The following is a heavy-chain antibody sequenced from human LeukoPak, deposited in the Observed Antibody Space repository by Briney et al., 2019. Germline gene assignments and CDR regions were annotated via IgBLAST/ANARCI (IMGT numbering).Heavy chain of an antibody. J-gene: IGHJ6*02. CDR3: ARASRIAAAGTLGYYYGMDV. D-gene: IGHD6-13*01. CDR2: ISAYNGNT. V-gene: IGHV1-18*01. CDR1: GGTFSSYA. Sequence: ASVKVSCKASGGTFSSYAISWVRQAPGQGLEWMGWISAYNGNTNYAQKLQGRVTMTTDTSTSTAYMELRSLRSDDTAVYYCARASRIAAAGTLGYYYGMDVWGQGTTVTVSS.